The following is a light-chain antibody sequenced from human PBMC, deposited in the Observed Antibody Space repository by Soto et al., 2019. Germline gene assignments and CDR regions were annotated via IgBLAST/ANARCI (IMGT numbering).Light chain of an antibody. CDR3: QQYGSSPPWT. Sequence: ESVLTQSPGTLSLSPGERATLSCRASQSVSNNYLAWYQQKPGQTPRLLIYGASTRATGIPARFSGSGSGTEFTLTISRLEPEDSAVYYCQQYGSSPPWTFGQGTKVEIE. J-gene: IGKJ1*01. CDR1: QSVSNNY. CDR2: GAS. V-gene: IGKV3-20*01.